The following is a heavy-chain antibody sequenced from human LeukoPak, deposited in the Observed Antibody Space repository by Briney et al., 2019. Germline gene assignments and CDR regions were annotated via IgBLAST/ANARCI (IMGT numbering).Heavy chain of an antibody. CDR1: GFTFSSYS. V-gene: IGHV3-21*01. CDR2: ISSSSSYI. J-gene: IGHJ4*02. Sequence: GGSLRLSCAASGFTFSSYSMNWVRQAPGKGLEWVSSISSSSSYIYYADSVKGRFTISRDNAKNSLYLQMNSLRVEDTAVYYCARGKSSVGAKLDYWGQGTLVTVSS. CDR3: ARGKSSVGAKLDY. D-gene: IGHD1-26*01.